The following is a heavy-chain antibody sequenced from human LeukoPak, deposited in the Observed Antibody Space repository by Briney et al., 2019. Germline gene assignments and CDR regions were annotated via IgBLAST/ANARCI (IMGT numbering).Heavy chain of an antibody. CDR2: IRSKAYGGTT. Sequence: GGSLGLSCAASGFTFTSYGMSWVRQAPGKGLEWVGFIRSKAYGGTTEYAASVKGRFTISRDDSKSIAYLQMNSLKTEDTAVYYCTSTTFGVVRGPLFSDYWGQGTLVTVSS. D-gene: IGHD3-3*01. J-gene: IGHJ4*02. CDR3: TSTTFGVVRGPLFSDY. V-gene: IGHV3-49*04. CDR1: GFTFTSYG.